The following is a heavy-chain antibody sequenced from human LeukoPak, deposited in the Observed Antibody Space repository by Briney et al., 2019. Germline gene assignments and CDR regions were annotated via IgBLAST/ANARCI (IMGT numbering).Heavy chain of an antibody. CDR2: IYYSGST. CDR1: GGSISSSSYY. D-gene: IGHD3-16*01. CDR3: ARSLGWDYYGMDV. Sequence: PSETLSLTCTVSGGSISSSSYYWGWIRQPPGKGLEWIGYIYYSGSTNYNPSLKSRVTISVDTSKNQFSLKLSSVTAADTAVYYCARSLGWDYYGMDVWGQGTTVTVSS. V-gene: IGHV4-61*05. J-gene: IGHJ6*02.